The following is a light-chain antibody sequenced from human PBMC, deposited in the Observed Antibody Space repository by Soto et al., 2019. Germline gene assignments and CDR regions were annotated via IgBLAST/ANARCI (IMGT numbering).Light chain of an antibody. Sequence: QSVLTQPPSASGTPGQRVTISCSGSSSNIGSNYVYWYRQLPGTAPNVLIYRNDERPSGVPDRFSGSKSVSSASLAISGLRSEDEADYYCSAWDDSLSGPVFGRGTKLTVL. CDR2: RND. CDR3: SAWDDSLSGPV. CDR1: SSNIGSNY. V-gene: IGLV1-47*01. J-gene: IGLJ3*02.